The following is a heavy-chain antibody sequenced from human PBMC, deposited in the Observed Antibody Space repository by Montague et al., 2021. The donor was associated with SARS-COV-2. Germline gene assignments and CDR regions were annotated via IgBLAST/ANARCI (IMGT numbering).Heavy chain of an antibody. Sequence: SLRLSCAASGFTFSSYAMTWVRQAPGKGLEWVSVIYSGGSSTYYADSVKGRFTISRDNSKNTLYLQMNSLRAEDTAVYYCAKDVAIKHDFWSGYRYDAFDIWGQGTMVTGSS. CDR3: AKDVAIKHDFWSGYRYDAFDI. D-gene: IGHD3-3*01. V-gene: IGHV3-23*03. J-gene: IGHJ3*02. CDR1: GFTFSSYA. CDR2: IYSGGSST.